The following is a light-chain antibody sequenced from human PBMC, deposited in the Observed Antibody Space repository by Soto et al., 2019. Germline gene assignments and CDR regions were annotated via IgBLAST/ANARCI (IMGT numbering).Light chain of an antibody. CDR2: ATS. J-gene: IGKJ4*01. CDR3: QQYGGLPLT. V-gene: IGKV3-15*01. Sequence: EIVLTQSPATLSVSPGERATLSCRASQSVGNNFAWYQQKPGQAPRLLIFATSTRATGVPARFSGSGSGTEFTLTISSLQSEDFAVYYCQQYGGLPLTFGGGAKVEIE. CDR1: QSVGNN.